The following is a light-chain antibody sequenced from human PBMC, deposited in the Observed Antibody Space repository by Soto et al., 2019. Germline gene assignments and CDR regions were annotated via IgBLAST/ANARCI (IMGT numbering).Light chain of an antibody. CDR2: GAS. Sequence: EIEMTQSPATLSVSPGERATLSCRASQSVSSNLAWYQQKPGQAPRLLIYGASSRATGIPDRFSGSGSGTDFTLTISRLEPDDFPVYYCQPYVISPPFGQVTKVAIK. CDR1: QSVSSN. CDR3: QPYVISPP. J-gene: IGKJ1*01. V-gene: IGKV3-20*01.